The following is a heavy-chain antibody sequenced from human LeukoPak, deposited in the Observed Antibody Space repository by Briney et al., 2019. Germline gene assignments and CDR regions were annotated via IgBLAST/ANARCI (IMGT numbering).Heavy chain of an antibody. CDR2: ISGSGVST. J-gene: IGHJ4*02. Sequence: GGSLRLSCAASGFTFSSYAMSWVRQAPGKGLEWVSAISGSGVSTYYADSVKGRFTISRDNSKNTLYLQINSLRAEDTAVYYCAKDLSSGYFYFDYWGQGTLVTVSS. V-gene: IGHV3-23*01. CDR3: AKDLSSGYFYFDY. D-gene: IGHD3-22*01. CDR1: GFTFSSYA.